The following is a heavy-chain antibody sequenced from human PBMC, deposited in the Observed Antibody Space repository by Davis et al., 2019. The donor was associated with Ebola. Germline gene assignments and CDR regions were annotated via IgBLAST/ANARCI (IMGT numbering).Heavy chain of an antibody. CDR2: INHSGST. D-gene: IGHD6-19*01. CDR3: ARGRQWVVFDY. Sequence: PGGSLRLSCAVYGGSFSGYYWSWIRQPPGKGLERIGEINHSGSTNYNPSLKSRVTISVDTSKNQFSLKLSSVTAADTAVYYCARGRQWVVFDYWGQGTLVTVSS. CDR1: GGSFSGYY. V-gene: IGHV4-34*01. J-gene: IGHJ4*02.